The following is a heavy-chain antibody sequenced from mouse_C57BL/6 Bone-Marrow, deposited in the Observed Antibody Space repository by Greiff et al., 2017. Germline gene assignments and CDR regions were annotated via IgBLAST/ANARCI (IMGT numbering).Heavy chain of an antibody. D-gene: IGHD1-1*01. J-gene: IGHJ2*01. CDR3: ARASYYYGSSLFDY. CDR1: GYTFTDYY. V-gene: IGHV1-19*01. Sequence: VQLQQSGPVLVKPGASVKMSCKASGYTFTDYYMNWVQQSHGKSLEWIGVINPYNGGTSYNQKFKGKATLTVDKSSSTAYMELNSLTSEDSAVYYCARASYYYGSSLFDYWGQGTTLTVSS. CDR2: INPYNGGT.